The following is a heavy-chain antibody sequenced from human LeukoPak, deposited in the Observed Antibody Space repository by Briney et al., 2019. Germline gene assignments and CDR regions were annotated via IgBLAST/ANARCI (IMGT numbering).Heavy chain of an antibody. V-gene: IGHV1-69*06. CDR2: IIPIFGTA. CDR1: GGTFSSYS. CDR3: ARRWPYYGSGSYYNDAFDI. D-gene: IGHD3-10*01. J-gene: IGHJ3*02. Sequence: SVKVSCKASGGTFSSYSISWVRQPPGQGLEWMGGIIPIFGTANYAQKFQGRVTITADKSTSTAYMELSSLRSEDTAVYYCARRWPYYGSGSYYNDAFDIWGQGTMVTVSS.